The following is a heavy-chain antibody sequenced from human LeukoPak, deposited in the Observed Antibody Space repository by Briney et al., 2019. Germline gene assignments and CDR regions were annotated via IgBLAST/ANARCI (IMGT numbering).Heavy chain of an antibody. CDR2: ISGSGTI. D-gene: IGHD5-18*01. J-gene: IGHJ3*02. CDR3: ARYTAMVNDAFDI. CDR1: GGSINSY. Sequence: SETLSLTCTVSGGSINSYWSWIRQPAGKGLEWIGRISGSGTITYNPALQSRLSISIDTSKNQFSLKLSSVTAADTAVYYCARYTAMVNDAFDIWGQGTMVTVSS. V-gene: IGHV4-4*07.